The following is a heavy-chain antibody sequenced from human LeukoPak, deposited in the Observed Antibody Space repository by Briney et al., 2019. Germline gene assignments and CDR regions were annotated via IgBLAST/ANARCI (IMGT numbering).Heavy chain of an antibody. Sequence: GGSLRLSCAASGFTFGAYTINWVRQAPGKGLEWVSCIFSRSESILYADSVKGRFTISRDNAKNSLYLQMDSLRVEDTAVYYCARDFFHSSNSRPFDYWGQGTLVTVSS. J-gene: IGHJ4*02. D-gene: IGHD2-2*01. V-gene: IGHV3-21*01. CDR1: GFTFGAYT. CDR3: ARDFFHSSNSRPFDY. CDR2: IFSRSESI.